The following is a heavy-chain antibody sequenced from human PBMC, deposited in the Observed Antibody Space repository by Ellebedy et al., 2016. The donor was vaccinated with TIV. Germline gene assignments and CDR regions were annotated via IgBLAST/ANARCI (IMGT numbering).Heavy chain of an antibody. CDR3: AKGRGGGSDASAPRYYFDY. CDR1: GFTFNSYA. D-gene: IGHD3-10*01. J-gene: IGHJ4*02. CDR2: ISNTGSRT. V-gene: IGHV3-23*01. Sequence: PAGSLRLSCAASGFTFNSYAMSWVRQAPGKGLERVSTISNTGSRTYYADSVEGRFIISRDNSKRTLYLQMNSLRAEDTAVYYCAKGRGGGSDASAPRYYFDYWGLGTLVTVSS.